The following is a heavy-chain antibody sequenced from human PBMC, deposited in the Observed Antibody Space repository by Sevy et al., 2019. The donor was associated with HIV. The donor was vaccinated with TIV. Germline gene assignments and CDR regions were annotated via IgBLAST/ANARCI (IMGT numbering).Heavy chain of an antibody. CDR1: RYTFPDYY. D-gene: IGHD3-22*01. CDR3: ARLTTMPTSDDYGMDV. CDR2: INHNNGDT. Sequence: ASVPVSCQDARYTFPDYYVHWVRQGPGQGLEWMGWINHNNGDTTYAQRFKGRVTLTRDTSINTAYMELGSLTSDDTAVYYCARLTTMPTSDDYGMDVWGQGTTVTVSS. V-gene: IGHV1-2*02. J-gene: IGHJ6*02.